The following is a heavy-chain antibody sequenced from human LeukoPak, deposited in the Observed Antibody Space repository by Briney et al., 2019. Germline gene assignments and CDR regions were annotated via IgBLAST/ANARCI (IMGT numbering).Heavy chain of an antibody. J-gene: IGHJ4*02. Sequence: GGSLRLSCAASGFTFSSYSMNWVRQAPGKGLEWVSYISSSSSTIYYADSVKGRFTISRDNAKNSLYLQMNSLRAEDTAVYYCARIHSSGWYRRVDYFDYWGQGTLVTVPS. CDR1: GFTFSSYS. CDR3: ARIHSSGWYRRVDYFDY. V-gene: IGHV3-48*01. CDR2: ISSSSSTI. D-gene: IGHD6-19*01.